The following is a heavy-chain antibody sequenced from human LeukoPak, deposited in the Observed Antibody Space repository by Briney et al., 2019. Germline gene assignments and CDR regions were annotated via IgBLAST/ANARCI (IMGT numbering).Heavy chain of an antibody. CDR1: GGTFSSYA. D-gene: IGHD3-10*01. Sequence: SVKVSCKASGGTFSSYAISWVRQAPGQGLEWMGRIIPILGIANYAQKFQGRVTITADKSTSTAYMELSSLRSEDTAVYYCARDDYGSGNDGWGQGTLVTVSS. V-gene: IGHV1-69*04. CDR2: IIPILGIA. CDR3: ARDDYGSGNDG. J-gene: IGHJ4*02.